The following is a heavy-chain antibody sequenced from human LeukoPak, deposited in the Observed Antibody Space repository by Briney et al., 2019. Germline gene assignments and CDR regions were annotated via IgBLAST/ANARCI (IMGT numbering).Heavy chain of an antibody. Sequence: ASVKVSCKASGFTFTGYYIHWLRQAPGQGLEWMGYINPHSGGTNSPHKFQGRVTMTTDTSISAAYMELSSLTSDDTAMYYCVREGNELLSKNFDYWGQGTLVTVSS. CDR2: INPHSGGT. V-gene: IGHV1-2*02. CDR1: GFTFTGYY. CDR3: VREGNELLSKNFDY. J-gene: IGHJ4*02. D-gene: IGHD2-21*02.